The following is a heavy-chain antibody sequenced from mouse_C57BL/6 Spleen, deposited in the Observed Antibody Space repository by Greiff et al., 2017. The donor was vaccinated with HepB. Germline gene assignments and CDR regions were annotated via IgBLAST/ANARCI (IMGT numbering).Heavy chain of an antibody. CDR2: INPNNGGT. D-gene: IGHD1-1*01. J-gene: IGHJ2*01. CDR3: ARRTITTVVATGGFDY. V-gene: IGHV1-18*01. Sequence: EVQLQQSGPELVKPGASVKIPCKASGYTFTDYNMDWVKQSHGKSLEWIGDINPNNGGTSYNQKFKGKATLTVDKSSSTAYMELRSLTYEDTAVYYCARRTITTVVATGGFDYWGQGTTLTVSS. CDR1: GYTFTDYN.